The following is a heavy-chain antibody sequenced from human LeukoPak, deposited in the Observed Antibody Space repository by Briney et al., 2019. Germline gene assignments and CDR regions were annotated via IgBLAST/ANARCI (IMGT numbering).Heavy chain of an antibody. CDR3: AKDLTIAGAGGKLFGP. CDR2: ISGSGGST. V-gene: IGHV3-23*01. Sequence: GGSLRLSCAASGFTFSSYAMSWVRQAPGKGLEWVSAISGSGGSTYYADSVKGRFTISRDNSKNTLYLQMNSLRAEDTAVYYFAKDLTIAGAGGKLFGPWGPGTLGPVSS. CDR1: GFTFSSYA. J-gene: IGHJ5*02. D-gene: IGHD1-26*01.